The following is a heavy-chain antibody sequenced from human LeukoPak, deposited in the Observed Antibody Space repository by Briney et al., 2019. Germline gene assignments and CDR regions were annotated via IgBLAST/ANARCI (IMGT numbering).Heavy chain of an antibody. CDR2: IRYDGSNN. J-gene: IGHJ6*02. CDR1: GFTFSSYG. CDR3: ARDQWGERLYGVDV. D-gene: IGHD1-26*01. Sequence: PGGSLRLSCAASGFTFSSYGMHWVRQAPGKGLEWVAFIRYDGSNNYYADSVKGRFTISRDNSKNTLYLQMNSLRAEDTAVYYCARDQWGERLYGVDVWGQGTTVTVSS. V-gene: IGHV3-30*02.